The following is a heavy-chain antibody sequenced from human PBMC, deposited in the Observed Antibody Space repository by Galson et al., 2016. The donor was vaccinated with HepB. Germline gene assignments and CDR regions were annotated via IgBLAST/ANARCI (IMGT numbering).Heavy chain of an antibody. CDR3: VRGVFDS. J-gene: IGHJ4*02. Sequence: SLRLSCAASGFTFSRYWMSWVRQAPGKGLEWVANIKEDASEKYYVDSVKGRFTISRDNAKNSVYLQMNSLTAEDTAFYYCVRGVFDSWGQGTLVTVSS. CDR1: GFTFSRYW. V-gene: IGHV3-7*01. CDR2: IKEDASEK.